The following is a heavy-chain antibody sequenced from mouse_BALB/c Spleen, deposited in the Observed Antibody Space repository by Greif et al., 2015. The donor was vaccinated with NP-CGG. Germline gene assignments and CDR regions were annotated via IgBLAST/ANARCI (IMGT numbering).Heavy chain of an antibody. V-gene: IGHV5-6*01. CDR3: ARDGYESAMDY. CDR1: GFTFSSYG. D-gene: IGHD2-2*01. Sequence: EVKLVESGGDLVKPGGSLKLSCAASGFTFSSYGMSWVRQTPDKRLEWVATISSGGSYTYYPDSVKGRFTISRDNAKNTLYLQMSSLKSEDTAMYYCARDGYESAMDYWGQGTSVTVSS. J-gene: IGHJ4*01. CDR2: ISSGGSYT.